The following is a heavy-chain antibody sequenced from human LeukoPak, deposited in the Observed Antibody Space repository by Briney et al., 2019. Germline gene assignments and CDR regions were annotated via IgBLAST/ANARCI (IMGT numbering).Heavy chain of an antibody. V-gene: IGHV3-7*01. Sequence: GGSLRLSCAASGFTFSSYWMRWVRQAPGKGLEWVANIKQDGSEKYYVDSVKGRFTISRDNAKNSLYLQMNSLRAEDTAVYYCARIAVAGTDYYYYGMDVWGQGTTVTVSS. D-gene: IGHD6-19*01. J-gene: IGHJ6*02. CDR3: ARIAVAGTDYYYYGMDV. CDR1: GFTFSSYW. CDR2: IKQDGSEK.